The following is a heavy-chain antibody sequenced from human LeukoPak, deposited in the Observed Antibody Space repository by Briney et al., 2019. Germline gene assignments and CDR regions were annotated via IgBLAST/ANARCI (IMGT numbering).Heavy chain of an antibody. D-gene: IGHD1-26*01. V-gene: IGHV4-59*08. J-gene: IGHJ3*02. CDR1: GGSLSSYY. CDR2: IYYSGST. Sequence: PSETLSLTCTVSGGSLSSYYWSWIRQPPGKGLEWIGYIYYSGSTNYNPSLKSRVTISVDTSKNQFSLKLSSVTAADTAVYHCARGAGGENFDIWGQGTMVTVSS. CDR3: ARGAGGENFDI.